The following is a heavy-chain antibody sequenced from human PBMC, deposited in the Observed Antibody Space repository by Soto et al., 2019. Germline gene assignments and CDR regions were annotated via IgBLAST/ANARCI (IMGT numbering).Heavy chain of an antibody. CDR3: VVMGNVAVSNPRSFDY. J-gene: IGHJ4*02. Sequence: QVQLVQSGAEVKKPGSSVKVSCKASGATFSGSAINWVRQAPGQGLEWLGRIVPIFETLNYAERFQGRVAITADESTTTVYMELTNLTHEDTALYYCVVMGNVAVSNPRSFDYWGQGTQVTVSS. CDR1: GATFSGSA. V-gene: IGHV1-69*18. CDR2: IVPIFETL. D-gene: IGHD6-19*01.